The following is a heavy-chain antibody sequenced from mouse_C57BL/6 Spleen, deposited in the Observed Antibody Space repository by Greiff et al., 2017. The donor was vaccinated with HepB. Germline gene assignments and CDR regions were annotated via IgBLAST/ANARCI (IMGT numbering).Heavy chain of an antibody. CDR2: IYPGSGNT. D-gene: IGHD2-4*01. Sequence: QVQLQQSGAELVRPGASVKLSCKASGYTFTDYYINWVKQRPGQGLEWIARIYPGSGNTYYNEKFKGKATLTAEKSSSTAYMQLSSLTSEDSAVYFCARGDYDAYYYAMDYWGQGTSVTVSS. CDR1: GYTFTDYY. CDR3: ARGDYDAYYYAMDY. V-gene: IGHV1-76*01. J-gene: IGHJ4*01.